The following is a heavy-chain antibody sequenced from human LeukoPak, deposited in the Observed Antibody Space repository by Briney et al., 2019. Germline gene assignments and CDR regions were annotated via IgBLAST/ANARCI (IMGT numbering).Heavy chain of an antibody. CDR3: AKGGFTMVVD. D-gene: IGHD3-22*01. CDR1: GFTFSSYG. Sequence: GRSLRLSCAASGFTFSSYGMHWVRQAPGKGLEWVAVIWYDGSNKYYADSVKGRFTISRDNSKNTLYLQLNSLRADDTAVYYCAKGGFTMVVDWGQGTLVTVSS. J-gene: IGHJ4*02. V-gene: IGHV3-33*06. CDR2: IWYDGSNK.